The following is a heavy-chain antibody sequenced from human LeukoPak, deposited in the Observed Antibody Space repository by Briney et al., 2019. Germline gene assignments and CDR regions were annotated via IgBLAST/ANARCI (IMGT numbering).Heavy chain of an antibody. CDR3: ARRISGWYGDY. Sequence: ASVKVSCKASGYTFASYGITWVRQAPGQGLEWMGWISVYSGNTNYAQNLQGRVTITTDTSTSTAYMELRSLRFDDTAMYYCARRISGWYGDYWGQGTLVTVSS. D-gene: IGHD6-19*01. J-gene: IGHJ4*02. CDR1: GYTFASYG. V-gene: IGHV1-18*01. CDR2: ISVYSGNT.